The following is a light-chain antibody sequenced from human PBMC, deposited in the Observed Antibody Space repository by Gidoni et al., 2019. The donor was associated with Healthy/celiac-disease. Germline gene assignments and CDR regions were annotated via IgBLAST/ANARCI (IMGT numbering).Light chain of an antibody. CDR1: SSDVVGYNY. CDR2: DVS. Sequence: QSALTQPASVSGSPGQSITISCTGTSSDVVGYNYVSWYQQHPGKAPKLMIYDVSNRPSGVSNRFSGSTSGNTSSLTISALQAEDEADYYCSSYTSSSTLEVFGGGTKLTVL. V-gene: IGLV2-14*01. CDR3: SSYTSSSTLEV. J-gene: IGLJ2*01.